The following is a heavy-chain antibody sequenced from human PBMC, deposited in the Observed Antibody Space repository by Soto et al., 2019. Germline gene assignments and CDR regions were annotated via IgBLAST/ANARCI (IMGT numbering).Heavy chain of an antibody. D-gene: IGHD2-8*01. CDR2: ISVSGAST. CDR3: AKGGVSPVPFDY. J-gene: IGHJ4*02. Sequence: GGSLRLSCVASGFTFSNYAMTWVRQAPGEGLEWVSSISVSGASTYYVDSVKGRFTMSRDDSKNTLYLQMNGLRAEDTAVYYCAKGGVSPVPFDYWGQGTLVTVSS. CDR1: GFTFSNYA. V-gene: IGHV3-23*01.